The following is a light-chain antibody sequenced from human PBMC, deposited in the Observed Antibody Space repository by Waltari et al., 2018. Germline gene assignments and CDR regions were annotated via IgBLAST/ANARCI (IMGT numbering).Light chain of an antibody. CDR1: SPNIGSNT. CDR2: TNN. CDR3: AAWDDSLNGWV. V-gene: IGLV1-44*01. Sequence: QSVLPQSPSASGTPGQRVTISCSGISPNIGSNTVNWYKQVPGTAPKLLISTNNQRPSGVPDRFSGSKSGTSASLAISGLQSEEEADYFCAAWDDSLNGWVFGGGTKLSVL. J-gene: IGLJ3*02.